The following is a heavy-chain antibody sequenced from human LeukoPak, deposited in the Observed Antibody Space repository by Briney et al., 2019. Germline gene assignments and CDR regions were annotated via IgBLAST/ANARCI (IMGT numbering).Heavy chain of an antibody. D-gene: IGHD2-2*01. CDR1: GFTFSSYW. CDR2: ISYDGSNK. V-gene: IGHV3-30*03. CDR3: ARVGVYQLPVEDYYYMDV. Sequence: GGSLRLSCAASGFTFSSYWMHWVRQAPGKGLEWVAVISYDGSNKYYADSVKGRFTISRDNAKNSLYLQMNSLRAEDTAVYYCARVGVYQLPVEDYYYMDVWGKGTTVTVSS. J-gene: IGHJ6*03.